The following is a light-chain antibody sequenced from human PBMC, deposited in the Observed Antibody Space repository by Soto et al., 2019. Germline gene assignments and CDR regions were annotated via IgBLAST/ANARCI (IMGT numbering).Light chain of an antibody. CDR2: DAS. J-gene: IGKJ4*01. Sequence: EIVLTQSPATLSLSPGERATLSCRASQSVSSYLAWYQQKPGQAPRLLIYDASNRATGIPARFSGSGSGTDFTLTISSLEPEDFAVYYCQQRSNWPPGLTFGGGTKVDIX. CDR3: QQRSNWPPGLT. CDR1: QSVSSY. V-gene: IGKV3-11*01.